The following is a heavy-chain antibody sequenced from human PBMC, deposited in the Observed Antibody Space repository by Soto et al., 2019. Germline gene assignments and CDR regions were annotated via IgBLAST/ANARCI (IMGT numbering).Heavy chain of an antibody. CDR1: GGSISTYY. CDR3: ARDLWGLDP. V-gene: IGHV4-59*01. Sequence: SETLSLTCTVSGGSISTYYWSWIRQPPGKGLEWIGYIYYSGSTNYNPSLKSRVTISVDTSKNQFSLKLSSVTAADTAVYYCARDLWGLDPWGQGTLVTVSS. D-gene: IGHD3-10*01. J-gene: IGHJ5*02. CDR2: IYYSGST.